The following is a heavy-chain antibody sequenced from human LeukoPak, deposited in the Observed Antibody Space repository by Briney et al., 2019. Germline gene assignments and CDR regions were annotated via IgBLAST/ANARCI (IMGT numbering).Heavy chain of an antibody. CDR2: IYDSGST. J-gene: IGHJ4*02. CDR3: ARWVAVAGTYSGFDY. CDR1: GGSIRSSYYY. D-gene: IGHD6-19*01. V-gene: IGHV4-39*01. Sequence: SETLSLTCTVSGGSIRSSYYYWGWIRQPPGKGLEWIGSIYDSGSTYYNPSLKSRVTISVDTSKNQFSLKLSSVTAADTAVYYCARWVAVAGTYSGFDYWGQGTLVTVSS.